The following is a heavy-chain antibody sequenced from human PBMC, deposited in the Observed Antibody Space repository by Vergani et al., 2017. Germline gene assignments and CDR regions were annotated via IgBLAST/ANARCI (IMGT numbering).Heavy chain of an antibody. CDR1: GYTFTNYG. CDR2: VNTGNGKA. Sequence: QVQLVQSGAEVKKPGASVKVSCKASGYTFTNYGMHLVRQAPGQRPEWMGWVNTGNGKADFSQKFQGRVTITTDTYATTAYMELSSLRSEDTAVYYCASPQQPHPTGFDYWGQGTLVTVSS. J-gene: IGHJ4*02. V-gene: IGHV1-3*04. D-gene: IGHD6-13*01. CDR3: ASPQQPHPTGFDY.